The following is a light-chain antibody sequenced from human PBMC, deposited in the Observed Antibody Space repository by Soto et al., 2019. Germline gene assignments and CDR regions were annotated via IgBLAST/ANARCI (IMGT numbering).Light chain of an antibody. J-gene: IGLJ3*02. CDR2: SNI. CDR1: SSNIGSNP. CDR3: AAWDDSLNGPV. Sequence: QSVLTQPPSASGTPGQRVTISCSGTSSNIGSNPVNWYQQLPGTAPKLLIYSNIQRPSGVPDRFSGSKSGTSASLAISGLQSVDEADYYCAAWDDSLNGPVFGGGTKVTVL. V-gene: IGLV1-44*01.